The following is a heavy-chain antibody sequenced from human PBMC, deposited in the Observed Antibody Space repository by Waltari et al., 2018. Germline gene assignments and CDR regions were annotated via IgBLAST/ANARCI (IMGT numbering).Heavy chain of an antibody. CDR1: GFSLSTSGVG. CDR3: AHRGYSGSHMGAFDI. V-gene: IGHV2-5*01. D-gene: IGHD1-26*01. Sequence: QITLKESGPTLVKPTQTLTLTCTFSGFSLSTSGVGVGWIRQPPGKALEWLALIYWNDDKRYSPSLKSRLTITKDTSKNQVVLTMTNMDPVDTATYYCAHRGYSGSHMGAFDIWGQGTMVTVSS. CDR2: IYWNDDK. J-gene: IGHJ3*02.